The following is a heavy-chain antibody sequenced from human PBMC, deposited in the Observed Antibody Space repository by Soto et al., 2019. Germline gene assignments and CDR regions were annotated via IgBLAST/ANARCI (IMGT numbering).Heavy chain of an antibody. CDR1: GGTFSSYT. J-gene: IGHJ5*02. CDR2: IIPILGIA. Sequence: ASVKVSCKASGGTFSSYTISWVRQAPGQGLEWMGRIIPILGIANYAQKFQGRVTITADKSTGTAYMELSSLRSEDTAVYYCARGIAEGSGTAGHWFDPWGQGTLVTVSS. V-gene: IGHV1-69*02. CDR3: ARGIAEGSGTAGHWFDP. D-gene: IGHD3-10*01.